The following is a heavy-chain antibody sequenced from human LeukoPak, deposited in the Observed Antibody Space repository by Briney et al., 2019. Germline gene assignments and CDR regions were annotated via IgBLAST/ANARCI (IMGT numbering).Heavy chain of an antibody. V-gene: IGHV1-8*01. CDR2: MNPNSGNT. J-gene: IGHJ4*02. CDR1: GYTFSSYD. Sequence: ASVKVSCKASGYTFSSYDINWVRQATGQGLEWIGWMNPNSGNTGYAQSVQGRVTMTRDHSISTAYMELSSMRSEDTAVYYCARESGVARGFDFVGYSGQGTLVTVSS. D-gene: IGHD3-10*01. CDR3: ARESGVARGFDFVGY.